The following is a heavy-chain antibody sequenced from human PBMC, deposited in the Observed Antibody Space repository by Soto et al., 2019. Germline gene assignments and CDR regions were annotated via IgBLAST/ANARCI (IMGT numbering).Heavy chain of an antibody. CDR2: ISAYNGNT. CDR1: GYTFTSYG. V-gene: IGHV1-18*01. D-gene: IGHD5-12*01. CDR3: XXXXXXXATKLAY. J-gene: IGHJ4*02. Sequence: QVQLVQSGAEVKKPGASVKVSCKASGYTFTSYGISWVRQAPGQGLEWMGWISAYNGNTNYAQKLQGRVTMTTDTXXXTXXXXXXXXXXXXXXXXXXXXXXXXXATKLAYWGQGTLVTVSS.